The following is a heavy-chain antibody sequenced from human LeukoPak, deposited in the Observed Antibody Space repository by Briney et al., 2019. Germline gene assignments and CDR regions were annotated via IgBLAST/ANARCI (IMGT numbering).Heavy chain of an antibody. D-gene: IGHD5-12*01. V-gene: IGHV3-23*01. Sequence: PGGSLRLSCAASGFTFSSYAMSRVRQAPGKGLEWVSAISGSGGSTYYADSVKGRFTISRDNSKNTLYLQMNSLRAEDTAVYYCAKGHSGYDYFDYWGQGTLVTVSS. J-gene: IGHJ4*02. CDR2: ISGSGGST. CDR3: AKGHSGYDYFDY. CDR1: GFTFSSYA.